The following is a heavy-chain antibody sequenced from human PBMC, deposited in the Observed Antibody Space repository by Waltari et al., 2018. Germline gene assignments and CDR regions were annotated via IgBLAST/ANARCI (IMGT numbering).Heavy chain of an antibody. CDR2: INHSGST. V-gene: IGHV4-34*01. CDR3: ASADLPDGYNYYY. Sequence: QVQLQQWGAGLLKPSETLSLTCAVYGGSFCGYYWSWIRQPPGKGLEWIGEINHSGSTNYNPSLKSRVTISVDTSKNQFSLKLSSVTAADTAVYYCASADLPDGYNYYYWGQGTLVTVSS. D-gene: IGHD5-12*01. CDR1: GGSFCGYY. J-gene: IGHJ4*02.